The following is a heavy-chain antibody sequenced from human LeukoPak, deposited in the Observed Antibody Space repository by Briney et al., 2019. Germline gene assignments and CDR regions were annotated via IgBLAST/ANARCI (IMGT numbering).Heavy chain of an antibody. V-gene: IGHV4-61*02. Sequence: SETLSLTCTVSGNSISSGDYYWSWIRQPAGKGLEWIGRIYTSGSTTYNPSLKSRVTISGNTSENQFSLRLSSVTAADTAVYYCARASYSYDISGWVPFDYWGQGTLVTVSS. CDR3: ARASYSYDISGWVPFDY. D-gene: IGHD3-22*01. J-gene: IGHJ4*02. CDR1: GNSISSGDYY. CDR2: IYTSGST.